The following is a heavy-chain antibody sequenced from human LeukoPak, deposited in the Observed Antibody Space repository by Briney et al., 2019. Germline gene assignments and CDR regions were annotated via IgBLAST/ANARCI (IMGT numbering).Heavy chain of an antibody. CDR1: GYTFTSYG. Sequence: GASVKVSCKASGYTFTSYGISWVRQAPGQGLEWMGWISAYNGNTNYAQKLQGRVTMTTDTSTSTAYMELRSLRSDDTAVYYCARSGHYDFWSGYDAVFDYWGQGTLVTVSS. J-gene: IGHJ4*02. D-gene: IGHD3-3*01. CDR2: ISAYNGNT. V-gene: IGHV1-18*01. CDR3: ARSGHYDFWSGYDAVFDY.